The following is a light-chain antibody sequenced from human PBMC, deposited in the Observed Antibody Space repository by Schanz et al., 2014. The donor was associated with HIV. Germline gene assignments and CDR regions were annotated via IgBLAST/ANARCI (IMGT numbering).Light chain of an antibody. J-gene: IGKJ1*01. CDR2: GAS. Sequence: EMVMTQSPATLSVSPGERATLSCRASQSVTSDLAWYQQKPGQAPRLLIYGASTRATGIPGRFSGSGSGTDFTLSISRLEPEDFAVYFCQQYGSSSTFGQGTKVEVK. CDR1: QSVTSD. V-gene: IGKV3-20*01. CDR3: QQYGSSST.